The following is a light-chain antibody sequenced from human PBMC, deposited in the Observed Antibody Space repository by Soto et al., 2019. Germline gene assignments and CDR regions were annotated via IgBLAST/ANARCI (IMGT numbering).Light chain of an antibody. Sequence: EIVLTQSPGTLSLSPGERATLSCRASQSVSSNFLAWYPQKPGQAPRLLIYLASSRATGIPDRFSGSGSGTDFTLTISRLEPEDFAVYYCQQYHSSPRWTFGQGTKVEIK. V-gene: IGKV3-20*01. CDR3: QQYHSSPRWT. J-gene: IGKJ1*01. CDR1: QSVSSNF. CDR2: LAS.